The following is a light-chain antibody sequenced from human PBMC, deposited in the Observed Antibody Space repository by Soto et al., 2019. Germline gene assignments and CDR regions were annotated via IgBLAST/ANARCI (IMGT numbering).Light chain of an antibody. CDR2: GAS. J-gene: IGKJ2*01. CDR3: EQYNSWPPLYT. Sequence: EIVMTQSPATLSVSPGEGATLSCRASQSVSHNLAWYQQKPGQAPRLLIYGASTRATGIPTRFSGSGSGTGFTLTISSLQSEDFAVYYCEQYNSWPPLYTFGQGTKLEIK. CDR1: QSVSHN. V-gene: IGKV3-15*01.